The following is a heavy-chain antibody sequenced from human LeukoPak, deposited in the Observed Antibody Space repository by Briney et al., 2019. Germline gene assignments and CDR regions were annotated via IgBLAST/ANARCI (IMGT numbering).Heavy chain of an antibody. Sequence: PSETLSLTCTVSGGSVSSGSYYWSWIRQPPGKGLEWIGEINHSGSTNYNPSLKSRVTISVDTSKNQFSLKLSSVTAADTAVYYCARVLVSLRITMIVVAPRRSGMDVWGQGTTVTVSS. V-gene: IGHV4-61*01. J-gene: IGHJ6*02. D-gene: IGHD3-22*01. CDR2: INHSGST. CDR3: ARVLVSLRITMIVVAPRRSGMDV. CDR1: GGSVSSGSYY.